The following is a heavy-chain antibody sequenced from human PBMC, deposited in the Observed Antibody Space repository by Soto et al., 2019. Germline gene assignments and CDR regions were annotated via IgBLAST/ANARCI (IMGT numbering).Heavy chain of an antibody. CDR1: GFTFSDYY. CDR2: ISSSGTGI. V-gene: IGHV3-11*01. CDR3: ARAFPDAFDI. J-gene: IGHJ3*02. Sequence: GGSLRLSCAASGFTFSDYYMTWIRQAPGKGLEWVSYISSSGTGIYYADSVKGRFTISRDNAKKSLYLQMSSLRAEDTAVYYCARAFPDAFDIWGQGTMVTVSS.